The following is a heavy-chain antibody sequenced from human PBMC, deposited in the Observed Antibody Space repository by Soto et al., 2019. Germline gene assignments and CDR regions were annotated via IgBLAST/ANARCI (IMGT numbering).Heavy chain of an antibody. CDR3: AKGGVGYNRQPFDY. Sequence: HPGGSLRLSCAASGFTFDDYAMHWVRQAPGKGLEWVSGISWNSGSIGYADSVKGRFTISRDNAKNSLYLQMNSLRAEDTALYYCAKGGVGYNRQPFDYWGQGTLVTVSS. D-gene: IGHD5-12*01. V-gene: IGHV3-9*01. J-gene: IGHJ4*02. CDR2: ISWNSGSI. CDR1: GFTFDDYA.